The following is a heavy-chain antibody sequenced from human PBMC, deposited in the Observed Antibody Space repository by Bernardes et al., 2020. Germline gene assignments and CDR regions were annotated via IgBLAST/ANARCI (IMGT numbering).Heavy chain of an antibody. CDR1: GFTFSDHW. J-gene: IGHJ5*01. Sequence: GGSLRLSCAASGFTFSDHWMHWVRQASGKGLEWVANIRSDGREQHYADFLKGRFTISRDNAKNSLYLQMNSLRADDTAAYYCARGTVFGAILTWGHGTLVIVSS. CDR3: ARGTVFGAILT. D-gene: IGHD3-3*01. V-gene: IGHV3-7*03. CDR2: IRSDGREQ.